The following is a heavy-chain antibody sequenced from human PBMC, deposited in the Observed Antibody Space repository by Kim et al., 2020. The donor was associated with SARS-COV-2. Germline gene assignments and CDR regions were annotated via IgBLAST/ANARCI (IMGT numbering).Heavy chain of an antibody. CDR1: GGSFSGYY. CDR3: ARVYYDILTGYYLDDY. J-gene: IGHJ4*02. CDR2: INHSGST. V-gene: IGHV4-34*01. Sequence: SETLSLTCAVYGGSFSGYYWSWIRQPPGKGLEWIGEINHSGSTNYNPSLKSRVTISVDTSKNQFSLKLSSVTAADTAVYYCARVYYDILTGYYLDDYWGQGTLVTVSS. D-gene: IGHD3-9*01.